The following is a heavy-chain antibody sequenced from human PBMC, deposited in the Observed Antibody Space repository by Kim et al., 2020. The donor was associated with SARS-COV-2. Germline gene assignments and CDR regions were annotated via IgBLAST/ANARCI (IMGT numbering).Heavy chain of an antibody. V-gene: IGHV3-33*01. CDR2: IWYDGSNI. D-gene: IGHD3-10*01. Sequence: GGSLRLSCAASGFTFSSYGMHWVRQAPGKGLEWVSVIWYDGSNIYYADSVKGRFTISRDNSKNTLYLQMNSLRAEDTALYYCARGNIWFGDNSGYWGQGTLVTVSS. CDR1: GFTFSSYG. CDR3: ARGNIWFGDNSGY. J-gene: IGHJ4*02.